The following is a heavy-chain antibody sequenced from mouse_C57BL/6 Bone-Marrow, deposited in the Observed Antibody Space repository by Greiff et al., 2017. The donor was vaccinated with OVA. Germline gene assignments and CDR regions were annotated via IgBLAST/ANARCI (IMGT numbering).Heavy chain of an antibody. J-gene: IGHJ1*03. CDR1: GYTFTSYG. CDR3: ARSGDYVGDWYFDV. V-gene: IGHV1-81*01. CDR2: IYPRSGNT. Sequence: QVQLKQSGAELARPGASVKLSCKASGYTFTSYGISWVKQRTGQGLEWIGEIYPRSGNTYYNEKFKGKATLTADKSSSTAYMELRSLTSEDSAVYFCARSGDYVGDWYFDVWGTGTTVTVSS. D-gene: IGHD2-4*01.